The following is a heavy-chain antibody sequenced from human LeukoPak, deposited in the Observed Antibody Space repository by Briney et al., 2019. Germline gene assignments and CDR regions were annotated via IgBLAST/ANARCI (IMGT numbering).Heavy chain of an antibody. CDR2: IYYSGST. CDR3: ASLRPGPDPSYYFDY. V-gene: IGHV4-39*07. J-gene: IGHJ4*02. D-gene: IGHD3-16*02. CDR1: GGSISSSSYY. Sequence: SETLSLTCTASGGSISSSSYYWGWIRQPPGKGLEWIGSIYYSGSTYYNPSLKSRVTISVDTSKNQFSLKLSSVTAADTAVYYCASLRPGPDPSYYFDYWGQGTLVTVSS.